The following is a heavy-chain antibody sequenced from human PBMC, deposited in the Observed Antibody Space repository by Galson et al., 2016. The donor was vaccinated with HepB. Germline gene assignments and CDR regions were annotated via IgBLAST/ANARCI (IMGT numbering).Heavy chain of an antibody. D-gene: IGHD3-3*01. Sequence: SLRLSCAASGFSFRNYGMHWVRQAPGKGLDWVSAISDDGTNNYYADSVKGRFTISRDNSKNTLSLQMNSLRAEDTAVYYCARGHYEVWGQGTLVTVSS. V-gene: IGHV3-30*03. CDR3: ARGHYEV. CDR1: GFSFRNYG. J-gene: IGHJ4*02. CDR2: ISDDGTNN.